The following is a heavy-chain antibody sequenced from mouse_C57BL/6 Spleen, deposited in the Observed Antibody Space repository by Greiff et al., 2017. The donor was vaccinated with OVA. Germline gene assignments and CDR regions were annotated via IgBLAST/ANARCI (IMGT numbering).Heavy chain of an antibody. J-gene: IGHJ3*01. Sequence: LVESGAELVKPGASVKISCKASGYAFSSYWMNWVKQRPGKGLEWIGQIYPGDGDTNYNGKFKGKATLTADKSSSTAYMQLSSLTSEDSAVYFCARDSSGSEGHAYWGQGTLVTVSA. CDR3: ARDSSGSEGHAY. CDR2: IYPGDGDT. CDR1: GYAFSSYW. V-gene: IGHV1-80*01. D-gene: IGHD3-2*02.